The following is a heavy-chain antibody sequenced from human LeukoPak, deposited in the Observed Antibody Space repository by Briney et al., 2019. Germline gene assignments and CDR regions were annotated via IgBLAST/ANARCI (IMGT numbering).Heavy chain of an antibody. CDR3: ARVGSSSWPDY. J-gene: IGHJ4*02. Sequence: PGGSLRLSCAASGFTFSSYWMHWVREAPGKGLVWVSRINSDGSSTSYADSVKGRFTISRDNAKNTLYLQMNSLRAEDTAVYYCARVGSSSWPDYWGQGTLVTVSS. CDR2: INSDGSST. V-gene: IGHV3-74*01. D-gene: IGHD6-13*01. CDR1: GFTFSSYW.